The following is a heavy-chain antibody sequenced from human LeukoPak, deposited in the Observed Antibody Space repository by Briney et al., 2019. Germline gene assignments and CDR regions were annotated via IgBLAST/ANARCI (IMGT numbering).Heavy chain of an antibody. CDR1: GFTFSSYE. Sequence: GGSLRLSCAASGFTFSSYEMNWVRQAPGKGLEWVSYISSSGSTIYYADSVKGRFTISRDNAKNSLYLQMNSLRAEDTAVYYCAREQQLVLGDAFDIWGQGTMVTVSS. D-gene: IGHD6-13*01. CDR2: ISSSGSTI. CDR3: AREQQLVLGDAFDI. V-gene: IGHV3-48*03. J-gene: IGHJ3*02.